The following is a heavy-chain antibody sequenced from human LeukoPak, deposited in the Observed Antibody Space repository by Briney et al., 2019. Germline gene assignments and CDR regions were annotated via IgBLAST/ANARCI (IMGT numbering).Heavy chain of an antibody. CDR1: GVSISSYY. D-gene: IGHD1-26*01. J-gene: IGHJ4*02. CDR3: SRHQDVGAIAFDY. CDR2: IYYSGST. V-gene: IGHV4-59*08. Sequence: SETLSLTCTVSGVSISSYYWSWIRQPPGKGLEWIGYIYYSGSTTYNPSLKSRVTISVDTSKKQLPLKLSSVTAADTAVYYCSRHQDVGAIAFDYWGQGTLVTVSS.